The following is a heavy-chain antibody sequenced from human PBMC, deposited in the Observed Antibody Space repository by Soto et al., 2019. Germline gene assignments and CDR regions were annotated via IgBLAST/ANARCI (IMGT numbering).Heavy chain of an antibody. CDR1: GFIFSNYA. Sequence: QVQLVESGGGVVQPGRSLRLSCAASGFIFSNYAMHWVRQAPGKGLEWVSAISYDGSSQYYVDSVKGRFTISRDNSKNTLYLQMNSLRAEDTAVYYCASVGWRGIIPLNVDYWGPGTLVTVSS. CDR3: ASVGWRGIIPLNVDY. CDR2: ISYDGSSQ. D-gene: IGHD3-10*01. J-gene: IGHJ4*02. V-gene: IGHV3-30-3*01.